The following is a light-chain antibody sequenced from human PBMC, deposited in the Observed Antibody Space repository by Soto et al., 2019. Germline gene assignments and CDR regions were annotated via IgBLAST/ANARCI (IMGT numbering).Light chain of an antibody. CDR1: SSDVGSYNL. CDR2: GDT. J-gene: IGLJ1*01. CDR3: CSYAGISTYYV. V-gene: IGLV2-23*01. Sequence: QSVLTQPASVSGSPGQSITISCTGTSSDVGSYNLVSWYQQHPGEAPKLMIYGDTKRPSGVSNRFSGSKSGNTASLTISGLQAEDEADYHCCSYAGISTYYVFGTGTKLTVL.